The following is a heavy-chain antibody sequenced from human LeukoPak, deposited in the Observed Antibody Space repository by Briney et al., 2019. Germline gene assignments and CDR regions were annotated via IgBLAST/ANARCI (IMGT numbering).Heavy chain of an antibody. CDR1: GGTFSSYA. V-gene: IGHV1-69*13. J-gene: IGHJ5*02. Sequence: ASVKVSCKASGGTFSSYAISWVRQAPGQGLEWMGGIIPIFGTANYAQKFQGRVTITADESTSTAYMELSSLRSEDTAVYYCARVQVVTYDFWSWFDPWGQGTLVTVSS. CDR2: IIPIFGTA. D-gene: IGHD3-3*01. CDR3: ARVQVVTYDFWSWFDP.